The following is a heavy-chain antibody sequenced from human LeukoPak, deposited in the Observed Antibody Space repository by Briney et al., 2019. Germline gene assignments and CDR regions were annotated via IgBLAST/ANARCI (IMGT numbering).Heavy chain of an antibody. CDR3: ARGSPNWGNSAFDF. Sequence: SQTLSLTCTLSGGSISSGSYYWSWIRQPAGKGLEWIGRIYTSGSTNYNSSLKSRVSISVDTSKNQFSLKVNSVTAADTAVYYCARGSPNWGNSAFDFWGQGTMVTVSS. V-gene: IGHV4-61*02. CDR2: IYTSGST. J-gene: IGHJ3*01. CDR1: GGSISSGSYY. D-gene: IGHD7-27*01.